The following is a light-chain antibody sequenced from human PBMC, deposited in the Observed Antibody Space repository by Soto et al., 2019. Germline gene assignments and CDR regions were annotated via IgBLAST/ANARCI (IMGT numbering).Light chain of an antibody. V-gene: IGLV1-47*01. CDR2: RNN. CDR3: ATCDDSLNGCDD. Sequence: QSALAQPPSASGTPGQGVTISCSGSTSNIGSNYVYWYQQHPGTAPTLLIYRNNQRPSGVPDRFSGSKSGTSASRAISGLRSDDDVDYFWATCDDSLNGCDDVGTGTKVTVL. CDR1: TSNIGSNY. J-gene: IGLJ1*01.